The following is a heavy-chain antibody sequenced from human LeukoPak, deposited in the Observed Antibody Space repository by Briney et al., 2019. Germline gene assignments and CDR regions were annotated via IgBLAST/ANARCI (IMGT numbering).Heavy chain of an antibody. Sequence: GSLKLSCAASGFTLTNYWMGWVRQAPGKGLEWVSYISSSSSTIYYADSVKDRFPISTDNAKNSLYLHMNSLRAEDTAVYYCATGAPGIAAAAGARNYWGQGTLVTVSS. D-gene: IGHD6-25*01. CDR2: ISSSSSTI. CDR3: ATGAPGIAAAAGARNY. V-gene: IGHV3-48*04. J-gene: IGHJ4*02. CDR1: GFTLTNYW.